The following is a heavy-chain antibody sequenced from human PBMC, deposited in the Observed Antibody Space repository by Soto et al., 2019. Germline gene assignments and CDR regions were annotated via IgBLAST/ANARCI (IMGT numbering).Heavy chain of an antibody. CDR3: AKSLSGLLSFGDFNY. CDR1: GFTFSSYA. CDR2: VSGRGTIT. D-gene: IGHD2-15*01. V-gene: IGHV3-23*01. Sequence: EVQLLESGGGLVQPGGSLRLSCAASGFTFSSYAMNWVRQAPGKGLEWVAEVSGRGTITYYAPSVKGRFTISSDSSKHTFYLQMYSLRAEDTAIYYCAKSLSGLLSFGDFNYWGQGALVTVSS. J-gene: IGHJ4*02.